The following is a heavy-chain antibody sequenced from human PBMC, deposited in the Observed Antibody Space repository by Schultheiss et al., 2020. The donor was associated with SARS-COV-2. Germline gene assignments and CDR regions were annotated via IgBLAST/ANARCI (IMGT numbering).Heavy chain of an antibody. D-gene: IGHD1-26*01. Sequence: ASVKVSCKASGYTFTSYYMHWVRQAPGQGLEWMGIINPNGGGTTYAQKFQGRVTLTRDTSTSTAYMELSSLTSEDTAVYYCARDQGGSYLPLYFDYWGQGTLVTVSS. CDR2: INPNGGGT. V-gene: IGHV1-46*01. CDR3: ARDQGGSYLPLYFDY. CDR1: GYTFTSYY. J-gene: IGHJ4*02.